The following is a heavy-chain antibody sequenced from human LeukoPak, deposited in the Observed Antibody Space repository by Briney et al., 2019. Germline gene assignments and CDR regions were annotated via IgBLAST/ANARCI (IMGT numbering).Heavy chain of an antibody. CDR2: IYYSGST. D-gene: IGHD3-3*01. V-gene: IGHV4-30-4*08. CDR1: GGSISSGDYY. J-gene: IGHJ6*03. Sequence: PSQTLSLTCTVSGGSISSGDYYWSWIRQPPGKGLEWIGYIYYSGSTYYNPSLKSRVTISVDTSKNQLSLKLSSVTAADTAVYYCASINCDFWSGSMDVWGKGTTVTVSS. CDR3: ASINCDFWSGSMDV.